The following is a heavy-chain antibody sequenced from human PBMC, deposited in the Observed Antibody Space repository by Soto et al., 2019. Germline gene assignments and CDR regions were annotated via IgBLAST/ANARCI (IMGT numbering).Heavy chain of an antibody. J-gene: IGHJ4*02. D-gene: IGHD6-13*01. CDR1: GGSISSSSYY. CDR3: ARHDSGYSSRVYLEY. CDR2: IYYSGST. V-gene: IGHV4-39*01. Sequence: PSETLSLTCTVSGGSISSSSYYWGWIRQPPGKGLEWIGSIYYSGSTYYNPSLKSRVTISVDTSKNQFSLKLSSVTAADTAVYYCARHDSGYSSRVYLEYWGQGTLVTVS.